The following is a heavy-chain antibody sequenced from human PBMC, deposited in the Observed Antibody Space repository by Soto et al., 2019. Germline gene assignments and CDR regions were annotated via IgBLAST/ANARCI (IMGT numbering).Heavy chain of an antibody. J-gene: IGHJ4*02. D-gene: IGHD2-8*01. CDR1: GFTFSSSG. Sequence: GGSLRLSCAASGFTFSSSGMSWVRQAPGKGLEWVSGVTGSITSYADSVKGRFTISRDNSKNTLYLQMNSLTAEDTAVYYCARGTLMPDYWGQGTLVTVSS. CDR3: ARGTLMPDY. CDR2: VTGSIT. V-gene: IGHV3-23*01.